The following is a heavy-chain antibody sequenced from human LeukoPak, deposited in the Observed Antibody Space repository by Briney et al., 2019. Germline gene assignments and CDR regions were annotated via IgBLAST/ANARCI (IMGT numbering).Heavy chain of an antibody. J-gene: IGHJ4*02. V-gene: IGHV3-48*03. Sequence: GGSLRLSCAASGLTFSSYEMNWVRQAPGKGLEWVSYISSSGRTIYYADSVKGRFTISRDNAKNSLYLQMNSLRAEDTAVYYCARGSGGAFGGVMVDYWGQGTLVTVSS. CDR2: ISSSGRTI. CDR3: ARGSGGAFGGVMVDY. CDR1: GLTFSSYE. D-gene: IGHD3-16*01.